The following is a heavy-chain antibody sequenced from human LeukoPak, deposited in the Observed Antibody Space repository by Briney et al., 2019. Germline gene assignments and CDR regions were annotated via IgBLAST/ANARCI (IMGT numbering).Heavy chain of an antibody. CDR2: INPNSGGT. D-gene: IGHD2-2*01. V-gene: IGHV1-2*02. J-gene: IGHJ4*02. CDR1: GYTFTGYY. CDR3: AIDAFPVVVPAAMNGDFDY. Sequence: GASVKVSCKASGYTFTGYYMHWVRQAPGQGLEWMGWINPNSGGTNYAQKFQGRVTMTRDTSISTAYTELSRLRSDDTAVYYCAIDAFPVVVPAAMNGDFDYWGQGNLVTVSS.